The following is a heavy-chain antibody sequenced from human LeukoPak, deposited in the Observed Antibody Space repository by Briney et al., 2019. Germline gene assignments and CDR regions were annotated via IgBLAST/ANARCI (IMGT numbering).Heavy chain of an antibody. J-gene: IGHJ5*02. CDR2: FYYSGST. D-gene: IGHD5-12*01. V-gene: IGHV4-39*07. Sequence: SETLSLTCTVSGGSISSSSFYWGWIRQPPGKGLEWIGSFYYSGSTYYNPSLKSRVTISVDTSKNQFSLKLSSVTAADTALYYCAREARSGYEGFWSDPWGQGTVVTVSS. CDR3: AREARSGYEGFWSDP. CDR1: GGSISSSSFY.